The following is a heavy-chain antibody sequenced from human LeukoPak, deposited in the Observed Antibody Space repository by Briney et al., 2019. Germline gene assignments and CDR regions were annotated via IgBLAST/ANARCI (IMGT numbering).Heavy chain of an antibody. D-gene: IGHD6-19*01. Sequence: GRSLRLSCAASGFTFSIYWMTWVRQAPGKGLEWVANIKQDGSEKYYVDSVKDRFTISRDNAKTSLYLQINSLRAEDTAVYYCARAGHSGRWPYGMDVWGKGTTVTVSS. J-gene: IGHJ6*04. V-gene: IGHV3-7*01. CDR3: ARAGHSGRWPYGMDV. CDR1: GFTFSIYW. CDR2: IKQDGSEK.